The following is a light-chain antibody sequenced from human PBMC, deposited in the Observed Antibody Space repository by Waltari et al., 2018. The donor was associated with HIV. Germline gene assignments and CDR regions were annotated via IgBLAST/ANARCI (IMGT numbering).Light chain of an antibody. CDR2: EVS. J-gene: IGLJ1*01. V-gene: IGLV2-14*01. CDR1: SSDVGGYNY. Sequence: QSALAQPASVSGSPGRSITISCTGTSSDVGGYNYVSWYQQSPGKAPKLMIYEVSNRPSGISKRFSGSKSGNTASLTISGLQAEDEADYYCSSYRNSNTHVFGTGTKV. CDR3: SSYRNSNTHV.